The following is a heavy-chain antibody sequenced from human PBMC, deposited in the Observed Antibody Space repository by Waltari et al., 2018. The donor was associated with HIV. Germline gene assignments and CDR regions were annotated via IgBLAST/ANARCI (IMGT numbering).Heavy chain of an antibody. CDR2: IIPIFGTP. Sequence: QVPLVQSGAEVKKPGSSVKFSCQASGGTFSSYAIRWVRQAPGQGLEWIGRIIPIFGTPTYAQKFQGRVTITADGSTNTAYMELSSLTSEDTAIYYCARAPEAMITLYAMDVWGQGTTVSVSS. CDR1: GGTFSSYA. V-gene: IGHV1-69*18. CDR3: ARAPEAMITLYAMDV. J-gene: IGHJ6*02. D-gene: IGHD3-16*01.